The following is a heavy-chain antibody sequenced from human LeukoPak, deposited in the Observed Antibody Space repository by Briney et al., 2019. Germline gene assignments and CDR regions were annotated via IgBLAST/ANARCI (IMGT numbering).Heavy chain of an antibody. CDR1: RFTFSNYG. D-gene: IGHD6-13*01. V-gene: IGHV3-33*01. J-gene: IGHJ4*02. Sequence: PGRSLRLSCAASRFTFSNYGMHWVRQAPGKGLEWVAVIWYDGSNKYYADCVKGRFTVSRDNSKNTLYLQMNSLRAEDTAVYYCARDKAAAFDCWGQGTLVTVSS. CDR3: ARDKAAAFDC. CDR2: IWYDGSNK.